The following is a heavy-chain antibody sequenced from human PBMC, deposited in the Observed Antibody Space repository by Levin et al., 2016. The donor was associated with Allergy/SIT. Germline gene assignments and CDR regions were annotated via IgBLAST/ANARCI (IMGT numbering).Heavy chain of an antibody. Sequence: GGSLRLSCAASGFTFSSYAMSWVRQTPGKGLEWVSGISGSGGSTYYAASVKGRFTISRDNSKNTLYLQMNSLRVEDTAGYYCGKEGPAVMVYPRGGMDVWGQGTTVTVSS. CDR1: GFTFSSYA. J-gene: IGHJ6*02. CDR2: ISGSGGST. D-gene: IGHD2-8*01. V-gene: IGHV3-23*01. CDR3: GKEGPAVMVYPRGGMDV.